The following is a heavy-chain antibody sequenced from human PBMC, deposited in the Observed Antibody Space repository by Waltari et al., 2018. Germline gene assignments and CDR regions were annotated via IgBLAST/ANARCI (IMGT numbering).Heavy chain of an antibody. D-gene: IGHD2-15*01. CDR3: AKDGGYCSGGSCYSDAFDI. V-gene: IGHV3-23*03. Sequence: EVQLLESGGGLVQPGGSLRLSCAASGFTFSSYAMSWVRQAPGKGLEWVSVIYSGVSTYYADSVKGRFTISRDNSKNTLYLQMNSLRAEDTAVYYCAKDGGYCSGGSCYSDAFDIWGQGTMVTVSS. CDR2: IYSGVST. CDR1: GFTFSSYA. J-gene: IGHJ3*02.